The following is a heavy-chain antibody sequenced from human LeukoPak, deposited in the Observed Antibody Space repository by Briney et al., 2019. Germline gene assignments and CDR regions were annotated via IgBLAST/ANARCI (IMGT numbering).Heavy chain of an antibody. V-gene: IGHV3-53*01. CDR3: ARVGRGHDDSALDL. J-gene: IGHJ5*02. CDR1: GFTVSSNY. CDR2: IYSGGST. Sequence: GGSLRLSCAASGFTVSSNYMSWVRQAPGKGLEWVSVIYSGGSTYYADSVKGRFTISRDNSKNTLYLQMNSLRAEDTAVYYCARVGRGHDDSALDLWGQGTLVIVSS. D-gene: IGHD4-11*01.